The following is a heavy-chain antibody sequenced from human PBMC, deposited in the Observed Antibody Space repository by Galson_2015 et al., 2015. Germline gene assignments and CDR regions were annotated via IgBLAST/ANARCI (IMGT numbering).Heavy chain of an antibody. Sequence: SLRLSCAASGSTFSSYAMHWVRQAPGKGLEWVAVISYDGSNKYYADSVKGRFTISRDNSKNTLYLQMNSLRAEDTAVYYCARASYRFYFDYWGQGTLVTASS. D-gene: IGHD1-26*01. CDR3: ARASYRFYFDY. V-gene: IGHV3-30-3*01. CDR2: ISYDGSNK. CDR1: GSTFSSYA. J-gene: IGHJ4*02.